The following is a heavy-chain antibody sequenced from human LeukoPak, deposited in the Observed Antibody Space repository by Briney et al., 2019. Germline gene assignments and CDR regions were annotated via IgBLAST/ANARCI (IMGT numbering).Heavy chain of an antibody. V-gene: IGHV1-18*01. CDR1: GYTFDTSS. D-gene: IGHD1-1*01. J-gene: IGHJ3*02. CDR2: ISPKNGNT. CDR3: TTVRNSNNWWGAFDI. Sequence: GASVNVSCMAFGYTFDTSSISWVRQAPGQRLEWMGWISPKNGNTHYAQGVQGRVTMTTDTSRSTAYMELRSLRSDDTAVYYCTTVRNSNNWWGAFDIWGQGTMITVSS.